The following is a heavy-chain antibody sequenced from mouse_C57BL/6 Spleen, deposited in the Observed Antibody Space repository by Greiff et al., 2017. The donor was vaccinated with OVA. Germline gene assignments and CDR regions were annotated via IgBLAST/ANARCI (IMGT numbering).Heavy chain of an antibody. CDR2: ISSGSSTI. V-gene: IGHV5-17*01. CDR3: ASPMVTTSMDY. Sequence: EVKLMESGGGLVKPGGSLKLSCAASGFTFSDYGMHWVRQAPEKGLEWVAYISSGSSTIYYADTVKGRFTISRDNAKNTLFLHMTSLRSEDTAMYYCASPMVTTSMDYWGQGTSVTVAS. J-gene: IGHJ4*01. CDR1: GFTFSDYG. D-gene: IGHD2-13*01.